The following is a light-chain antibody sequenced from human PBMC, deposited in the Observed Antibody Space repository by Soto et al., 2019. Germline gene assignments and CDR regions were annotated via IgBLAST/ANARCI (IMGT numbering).Light chain of an antibody. CDR1: SSDVGGYNY. J-gene: IGLJ3*02. CDR2: EVS. V-gene: IGLV2-14*01. CDR3: SSYTSSTTLV. Sequence: QSALTQPASVSGSPGQSITLSCTGTSSDVGGYNYVSWYQQHPGKAPKLMIYEVSNRPSGVSNRFSGSKSGNTASLTISGLRAEDEADYYCSSYTSSTTLVFGGGTKLT.